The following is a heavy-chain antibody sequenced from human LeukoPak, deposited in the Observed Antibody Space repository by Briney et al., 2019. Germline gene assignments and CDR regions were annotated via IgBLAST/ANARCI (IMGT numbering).Heavy chain of an antibody. Sequence: ASVKVSCKASGYTFTSYYMHWVRQAPGQGLEWMGIINPSGGSTSYAQKFQGRVTMTRDTFTSTVYMELSSLRSEDTAVYYCARDQSGYYYFDYWGQGTLVTVSS. J-gene: IGHJ4*02. D-gene: IGHD3-3*01. CDR1: GYTFTSYY. CDR3: ARDQSGYYYFDY. V-gene: IGHV1-46*01. CDR2: INPSGGST.